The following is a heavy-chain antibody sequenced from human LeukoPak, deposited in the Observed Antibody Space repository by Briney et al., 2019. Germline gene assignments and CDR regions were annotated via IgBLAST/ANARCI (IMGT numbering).Heavy chain of an antibody. J-gene: IGHJ4*02. D-gene: IGHD3-3*01. CDR2: IYYSGST. Sequence: PSETLSLTCTVSGGSISSYYRSWIRQPPGKGLEWIGHIYYSGSTNYNPSLKSRVTISVDTSKNQFSLKLSSVTAADTAVYYCASRSSIWSGYQDTLYYFDSWGQGTLVTVSS. CDR1: GGSISSYY. CDR3: ASRSSIWSGYQDTLYYFDS. V-gene: IGHV4-59*01.